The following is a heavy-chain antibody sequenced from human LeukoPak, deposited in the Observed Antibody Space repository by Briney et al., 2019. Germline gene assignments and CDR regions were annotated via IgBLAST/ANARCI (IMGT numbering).Heavy chain of an antibody. CDR3: ARGTGWPQFDY. Sequence: SQTLSLTCAISGDSVSRDSIAWNWIRQSPSRGLEWLGRTYYKSAWYNDYAVSVKGRLIINPDTSKNQFSLQLNSVTPEDTAVYYCARGTGWPQFDYWGQGTLVTVSS. V-gene: IGHV6-1*01. J-gene: IGHJ4*02. D-gene: IGHD6-19*01. CDR2: TYYKSAWYN. CDR1: GDSVSRDSIA.